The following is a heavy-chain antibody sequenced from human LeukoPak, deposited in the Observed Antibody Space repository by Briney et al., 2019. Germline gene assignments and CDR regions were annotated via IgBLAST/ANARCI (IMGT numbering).Heavy chain of an antibody. Sequence: SETLSLTCTVSGGSISSGSYYWSWIRQPAGKGLEWIGRIYTSGSTNYNPSLKSRVTISVDTSKNQFSLKLSSVTAADTAVYYCARDGVLLWFGESTTHYYYYMDVWGKGTTVTISS. CDR1: GGSISSGSYY. CDR3: ARDGVLLWFGESTTHYYYYMDV. D-gene: IGHD3-10*01. J-gene: IGHJ6*03. V-gene: IGHV4-61*02. CDR2: IYTSGST.